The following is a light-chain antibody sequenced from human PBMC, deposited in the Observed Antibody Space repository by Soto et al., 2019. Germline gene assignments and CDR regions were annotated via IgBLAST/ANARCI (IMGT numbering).Light chain of an antibody. CDR3: QQYDSSPLT. CDR1: QSVSTSY. CDR2: GAS. Sequence: EIVLTQSPGTLSLSPGERATLSCRASQSVSTSYLAWYQQKPGQAPRLLIYGASIRATGIPDRFSGSGSGTDFTLTISRLDPEDFAVYYCQQYDSSPLTFGGGTKVEIK. J-gene: IGKJ4*01. V-gene: IGKV3-20*01.